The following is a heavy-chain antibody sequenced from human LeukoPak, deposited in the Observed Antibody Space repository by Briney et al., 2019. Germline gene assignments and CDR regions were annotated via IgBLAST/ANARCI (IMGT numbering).Heavy chain of an antibody. CDR1: GFTLDDYA. V-gene: IGHV3-9*01. CDR3: AELGITMIGGV. Sequence: GGSLRLSCAVSGFTLDDYAMHWVRQVPGKGLEWVSGISWNSDSIVQADSVKGRFTISRDNAKNSLYLQMNSLRAEDTAVYYCAELGITMIGGVWGKGTTVTISS. J-gene: IGHJ6*04. D-gene: IGHD3-10*02. CDR2: ISWNSDSI.